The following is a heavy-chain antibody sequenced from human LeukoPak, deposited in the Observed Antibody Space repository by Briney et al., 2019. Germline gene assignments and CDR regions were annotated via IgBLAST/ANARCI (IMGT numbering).Heavy chain of an antibody. CDR1: GFTFSSYA. D-gene: IGHD2-2*01. J-gene: IGHJ6*02. Sequence: GGSLRLSCAASGFTFSSYAMSWVRQAPGKGLEWVSAISGSGGSTYYADPVKGRFTISRDNSKNTLYLQMNSLRAEDTAVYYCAKARYCSSTSCYLYGMDVWGQGTTVTVSS. CDR3: AKARYCSSTSCYLYGMDV. CDR2: ISGSGGST. V-gene: IGHV3-23*01.